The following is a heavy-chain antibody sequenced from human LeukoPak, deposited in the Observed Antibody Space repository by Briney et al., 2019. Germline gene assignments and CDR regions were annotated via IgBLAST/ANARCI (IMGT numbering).Heavy chain of an antibody. CDR2: INPSGGST. Sequence: ASVKVSCKASGYTFINYYMHWVRQAPGHGLEWMAIINPSGGSTTYAQKFQGRVTMTRDTSTSTVYLEVNSLRSDDTAVYYCAREAYGSGRRLGMDVWGQGTTVTVSS. V-gene: IGHV1-46*01. CDR3: AREAYGSGRRLGMDV. CDR1: GYTFINYY. D-gene: IGHD3-10*01. J-gene: IGHJ6*02.